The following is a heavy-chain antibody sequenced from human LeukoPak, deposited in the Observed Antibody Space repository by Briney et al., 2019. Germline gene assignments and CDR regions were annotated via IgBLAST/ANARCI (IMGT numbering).Heavy chain of an antibody. J-gene: IGHJ3*01. CDR3: ARLLDNDISGDPDTFDV. Sequence: SETLSLTCTVSGGSLSGHYWSWIRQPPRKRLEWIGYVSYTGRTKYNPSLQSPVTISIDTSKSQFSLQLTSVTSADTAVYSCARLLDNDISGDPDTFDVWGQGTTVIVSS. D-gene: IGHD3-22*01. V-gene: IGHV4-59*11. CDR1: GGSLSGHY. CDR2: VSYTGRT.